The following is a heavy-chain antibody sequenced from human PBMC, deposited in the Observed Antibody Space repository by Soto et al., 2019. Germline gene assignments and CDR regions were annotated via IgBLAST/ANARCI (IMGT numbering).Heavy chain of an antibody. CDR2: ISYDGSKE. D-gene: IGHD6-19*01. Sequence: QVQLVESGGGVVQPGRSLRLSCVASGFTFSSYGIHWVRQAPGKGLEWVAVISYDGSKEYYADSVKGRFTISRDNSKNTLYLQMDSLRPEDTAVYYCAKEITVAGDFDYWGHGTLVTVSS. CDR1: GFTFSSYG. J-gene: IGHJ4*01. V-gene: IGHV3-30*18. CDR3: AKEITVAGDFDY.